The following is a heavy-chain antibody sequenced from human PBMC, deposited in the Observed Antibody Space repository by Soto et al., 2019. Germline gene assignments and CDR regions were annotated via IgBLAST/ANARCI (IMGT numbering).Heavy chain of an antibody. CDR3: AKDRDDYRNYVFDY. J-gene: IGHJ4*02. V-gene: IGHV3-23*01. CDR1: GFTFTNYA. D-gene: IGHD4-4*01. Sequence: EVQLLESGGGLVQPGGSLSLSCAASGFTFTNYAMTWVRQAPGKGLEWGSISSGSGSGGSTNYADSVKGRFTISRDNSKNTLYLQMNSLRVEDTAVYYCAKDRDDYRNYVFDYWGQGTLVTVSS. CDR2: SSGSGSGGST.